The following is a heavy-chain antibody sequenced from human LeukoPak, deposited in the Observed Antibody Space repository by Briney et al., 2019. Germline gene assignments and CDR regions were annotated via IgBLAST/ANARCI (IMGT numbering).Heavy chain of an antibody. J-gene: IGHJ4*02. Sequence: GGSLRLSWAASGFTFSTYCMHWVRQAPGKGMMWVSRICPDGTVSNYADSVKARFIISRDNARNTVYLQMNSLRVEDTAVYYCVRDFRSPDYWGQGTLVTVSS. V-gene: IGHV3-74*01. CDR3: VRDFRSPDY. CDR1: GFTFSTYC. CDR2: ICPDGTVS.